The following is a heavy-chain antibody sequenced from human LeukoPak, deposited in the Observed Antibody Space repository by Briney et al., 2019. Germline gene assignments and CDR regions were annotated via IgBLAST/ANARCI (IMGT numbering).Heavy chain of an antibody. CDR2: ISSSSSTI. Sequence: GGSLRLSCAASGFTFSSYEMNWVRQAPGKGLEWISYISSSSSTIYYADSVKGRFTISRDNANNSLYLQMNSLRVEDTAVYYCARDQHGSGNYKCYFDYWGQGTLVTVSS. V-gene: IGHV3-48*03. J-gene: IGHJ4*02. CDR3: ARDQHGSGNYKCYFDY. CDR1: GFTFSSYE. D-gene: IGHD3-10*01.